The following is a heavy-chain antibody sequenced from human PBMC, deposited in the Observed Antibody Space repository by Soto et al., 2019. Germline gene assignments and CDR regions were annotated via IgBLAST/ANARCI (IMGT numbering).Heavy chain of an antibody. CDR1: GYTFTSYG. V-gene: IGHV1-18*01. CDR3: ARAVAGFGYYYYGMDV. D-gene: IGHD6-19*01. J-gene: IGHJ6*02. Sequence: ASVKVSYKASGYTFTSYGISWVRQAPGQGLEWMGWISAYNGNTNYAQELQGRVTMTTDTSTSTAYMELRSLRSDDTAVYYCARAVAGFGYYYYGMDVWGQGTTVTVSS. CDR2: ISAYNGNT.